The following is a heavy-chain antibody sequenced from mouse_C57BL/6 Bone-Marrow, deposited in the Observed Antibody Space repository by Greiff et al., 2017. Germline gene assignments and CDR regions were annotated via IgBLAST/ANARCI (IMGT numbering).Heavy chain of an antibody. Sequence: EVQLLQSGPELVKPGASVKISCKASGYTFTDSYMNWVKQSHGKSLEWIGDINPNNGGTSYNQKFKGKATLTVDKSSSTAYMELRSLTSEDSAVYDCARAPYPYYFDYWGQGTTLTVSS. V-gene: IGHV1-26*01. CDR1: GYTFTDSY. CDR2: INPNNGGT. CDR3: ARAPYPYYFDY. D-gene: IGHD5-1*01. J-gene: IGHJ2*01.